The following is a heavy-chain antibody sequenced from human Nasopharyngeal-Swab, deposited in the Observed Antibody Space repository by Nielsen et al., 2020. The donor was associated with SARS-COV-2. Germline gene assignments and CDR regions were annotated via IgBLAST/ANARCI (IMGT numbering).Heavy chain of an antibody. Sequence: ASVKVSCKASGYTFTSYAMHWVRQAPGQRLEWMGWINAGNGNTKYSQKFQGRVTITRDTSASTAYMELSSLRSEDTAVYYCATDLDSLLDGSGSYYKYGMDVWGQGTTVTVSS. V-gene: IGHV1-3*01. CDR3: ATDLDSLLDGSGSYYKYGMDV. D-gene: IGHD3-10*01. J-gene: IGHJ6*02. CDR2: INAGNGNT. CDR1: GYTFTSYA.